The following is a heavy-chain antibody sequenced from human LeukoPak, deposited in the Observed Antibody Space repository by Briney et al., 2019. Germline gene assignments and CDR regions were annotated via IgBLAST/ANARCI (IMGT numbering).Heavy chain of an antibody. D-gene: IGHD3-22*01. J-gene: IGHJ3*02. CDR3: ASYYDSSGFDI. CDR1: GVSISSGSYH. CDR2: IYTSGST. V-gene: IGHV4-61*02. Sequence: PSETLSLTCTVSGVSISSGSYHWSWIRQPAGKGLEWIGRIYTSGSTNYNPSLKSRVIISVDTSKNQFSLKLSSVTAADTAVYYCASYYDSSGFDIWGQGTMVTVSS.